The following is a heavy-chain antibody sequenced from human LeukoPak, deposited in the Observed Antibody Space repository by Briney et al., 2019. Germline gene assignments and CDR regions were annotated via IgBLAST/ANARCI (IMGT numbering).Heavy chain of an antibody. D-gene: IGHD1-1*01. CDR1: GGSVSSGSYY. CDR2: IYFSGST. CDR3: ASVMTGSIFDY. J-gene: IGHJ4*02. V-gene: IGHV4-61*01. Sequence: SETLSLTCSVSGGSVSSGSYYWSWIRQPPGMGLEWIGYIYFSGSTTYNPSLKSRVTISVGSSQNQFSLRLSSVTAADTAVYYCASVMTGSIFDYWGQGTLVTVSS.